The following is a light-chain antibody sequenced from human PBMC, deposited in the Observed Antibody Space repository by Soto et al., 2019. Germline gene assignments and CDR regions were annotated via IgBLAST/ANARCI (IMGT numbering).Light chain of an antibody. J-gene: IGLJ1*01. CDR2: EVS. CDR3: SSYTTSSPSV. V-gene: IGLV2-14*01. CDR1: SSDVGAYNY. Sequence: QSVLTQPASVSGSPGQSITISCTVTSSDVGAYNYVSWYRQHPGKAPKLMIYEVSNRASGFSGRFSGSKSGNTASLTISGLQAEDEADYYCSSYTTSSPSVFGTGTKVTVL.